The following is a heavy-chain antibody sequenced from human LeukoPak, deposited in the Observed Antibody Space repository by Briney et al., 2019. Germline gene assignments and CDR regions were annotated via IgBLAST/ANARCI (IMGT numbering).Heavy chain of an antibody. CDR1: GYTFTSYD. V-gene: IGHV1-8*01. CDR3: ARGITYYYDSSGFRDY. J-gene: IGHJ4*02. D-gene: IGHD3-22*01. CDR2: MNPNSGNT. Sequence: ASVKVSCKASGYTFTSYDINWVRQATGQGLEWMGWMNPNSGNTGYAQKFQGRVTMTRNTSIGTAYMELSSLRSEDTAVYYCARGITYYYDSSGFRDYWGQGTLVTVSS.